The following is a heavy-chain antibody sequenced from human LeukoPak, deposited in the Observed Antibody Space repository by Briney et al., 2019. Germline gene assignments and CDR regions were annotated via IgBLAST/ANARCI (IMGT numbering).Heavy chain of an antibody. CDR3: ARRNGYINDWPNWFAP. D-gene: IGHD6-19*01. V-gene: IGHV4-39*01. J-gene: IGHJ5*02. Sequence: KTSETLSLTCTVSGDSISSSTYCWGWIRQPPGKGLERIGTIYSSGSTYYNPPLKSRVTISVDTSKNQFSLKLSSVTAADTAVYYCARRNGYINDWPNWFAPWGQGTLVTVSS. CDR2: IYSSGST. CDR1: GDSISSSTYC.